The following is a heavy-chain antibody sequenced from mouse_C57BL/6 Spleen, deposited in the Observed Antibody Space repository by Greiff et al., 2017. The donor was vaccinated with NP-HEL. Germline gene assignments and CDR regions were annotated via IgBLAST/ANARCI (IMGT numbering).Heavy chain of an antibody. CDR2: IYPGDGDT. CDR3: ARRITGTLYYFDY. D-gene: IGHD4-1*01. J-gene: IGHJ2*01. CDR1: GYAFSSSW. V-gene: IGHV1-82*01. Sequence: VQLKESGPELVKPGASVKISCKASGYAFSSSWMNWVKQRPGKGLEWIGRIYPGDGDTNYNGKFKGKATLTADKSSSTAYMQLSSLTSEDSAVYFCARRITGTLYYFDYWGQGTTLTVSS.